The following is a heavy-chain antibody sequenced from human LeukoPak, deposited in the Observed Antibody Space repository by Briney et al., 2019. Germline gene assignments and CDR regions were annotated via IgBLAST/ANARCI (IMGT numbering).Heavy chain of an antibody. CDR3: AKDSGYCSSSGCYFDF. D-gene: IGHD2-2*03. CDR1: GFTFKTYA. J-gene: IGHJ4*02. V-gene: IGHV3-23*01. CDR2: ISGSGEST. Sequence: PGGSLRLSCAASGFTFKTYAMTWVRQAPGKGLEWVSGISGSGESTYYADSVKGRFTNSRDNSKNTLYLQMNSLRAEDTAVYYCAKDSGYCSSSGCYFDFWGQGTLVSVSS.